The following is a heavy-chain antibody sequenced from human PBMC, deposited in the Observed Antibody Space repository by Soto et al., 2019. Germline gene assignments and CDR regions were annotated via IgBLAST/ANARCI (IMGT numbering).Heavy chain of an antibody. D-gene: IGHD3-22*01. CDR3: AKDSSGYYYYFDY. CDR2: IIPILGTA. J-gene: IGHJ4*02. Sequence: ASVKVSCKASGGTFSSYATSWVRQAPGQGLEWMGGIIPILGTANYAQKFQGRVTITADKSTSTAYMELSSLRSEDTAVYYCAKDSSGYYYYFDYWGQGTLVTVSS. CDR1: GGTFSSYA. V-gene: IGHV1-69*10.